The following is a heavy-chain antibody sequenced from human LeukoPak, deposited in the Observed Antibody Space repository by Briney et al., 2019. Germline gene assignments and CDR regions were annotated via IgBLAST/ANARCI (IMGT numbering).Heavy chain of an antibody. CDR3: ARGSHRVLQWLVRNDAFDI. CDR2: IYHSGTT. J-gene: IGHJ3*02. CDR1: GGSISRTNW. D-gene: IGHD6-19*01. Sequence: RTSETLSLTCAVSGGSISRTNWWSWVRQPPGKGLEWIGEIYHSGTTNYNPSLKSRVTISIDKSKNHFSLKLSSVTAADTAVYYCARGSHRVLQWLVRNDAFDIWGQGTMVTVSS. V-gene: IGHV4-4*02.